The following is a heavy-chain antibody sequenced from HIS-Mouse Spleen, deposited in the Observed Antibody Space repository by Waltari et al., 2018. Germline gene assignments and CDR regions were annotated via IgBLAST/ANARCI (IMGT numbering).Heavy chain of an antibody. Sequence: QVQLVQSGAEVKKPGSSVKVSCKASGCTFSSYAISWVRPAPGQGLEWMGRIIPILGIANYAQKFQGRVTITADKSTSTAYMELSSLRSEDTAVYYCARDKGIAAAAVDYWGQGTLVTVSS. J-gene: IGHJ4*02. D-gene: IGHD6-13*01. V-gene: IGHV1-69*04. CDR2: IIPILGIA. CDR1: GCTFSSYA. CDR3: ARDKGIAAAAVDY.